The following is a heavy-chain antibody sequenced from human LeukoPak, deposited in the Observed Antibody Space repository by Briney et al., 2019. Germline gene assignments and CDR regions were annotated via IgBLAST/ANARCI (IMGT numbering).Heavy chain of an antibody. CDR1: GGSFSGYY. CDR2: INHSGST. D-gene: IGHD3-10*01. J-gene: IGHJ5*02. V-gene: IGHV4-34*01. CDR3: ARVAHMVRGVIGFDP. Sequence: SETLSLTCAAYGGSFSGYYWSWIRQPPGKGLEWIGEINHSGSTNYNPSLKSRVTISVDTSKNQFSLKLSSVTAADTAVYYCARVAHMVRGVIGFDPWGQGTLVTVSS.